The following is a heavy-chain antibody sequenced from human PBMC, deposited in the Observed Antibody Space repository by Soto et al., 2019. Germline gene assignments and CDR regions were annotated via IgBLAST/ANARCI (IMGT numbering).Heavy chain of an antibody. V-gene: IGHV3-48*03. CDR2: ISSSGSTV. CDR1: GFTFSSYE. D-gene: IGHD3-22*01. J-gene: IGHJ4*02. CDR3: ARSHIYDSSGYKPYY. Sequence: PGGSLRLSCAASGFTFSSYEMNWVRQAPGKGLEWVSYISSSGSTVYYADSVKGRFTISRDNAKNSLYLQMNSLRAEDTAVYYCARSHIYDSSGYKPYYWGQGTLVTVS.